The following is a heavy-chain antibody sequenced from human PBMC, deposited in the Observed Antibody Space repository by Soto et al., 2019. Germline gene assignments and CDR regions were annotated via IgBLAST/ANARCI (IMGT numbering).Heavy chain of an antibody. CDR1: GFTFSSYS. Sequence: GGSLRLSCAASGFTFSSYSMNWVRQAPGKGLEWVSYISSSSSTIYYADSVKGRFTISRDNAKNSLYLQMNSLRDEDTAVYYCARDQTIVVVVAATGPNDAFDIWGQGTMVTVSS. V-gene: IGHV3-48*02. CDR2: ISSSSSTI. CDR3: ARDQTIVVVVAATGPNDAFDI. D-gene: IGHD2-15*01. J-gene: IGHJ3*02.